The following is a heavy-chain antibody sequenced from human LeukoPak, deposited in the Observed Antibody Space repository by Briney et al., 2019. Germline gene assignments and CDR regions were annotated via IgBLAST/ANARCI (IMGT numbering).Heavy chain of an antibody. CDR3: ARGDVLLWFGELSHGASDI. V-gene: IGHV4-59*01. Sequence: SETLSLTCTVSGGSISSYYWSWIRQPPGKGLEWIGYIYYSGSTSYNPSLKSRVTISVDTSKNQFSLKLSSVTAADTAVYYCARGDVLLWFGELSHGASDIWGQGTMVTVSS. CDR1: GGSISSYY. J-gene: IGHJ3*02. CDR2: IYYSGST. D-gene: IGHD3-10*01.